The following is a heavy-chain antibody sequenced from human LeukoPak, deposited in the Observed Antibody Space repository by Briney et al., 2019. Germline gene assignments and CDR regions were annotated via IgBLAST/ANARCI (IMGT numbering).Heavy chain of an antibody. D-gene: IGHD3-22*01. CDR2: MSSDGNAI. CDR3: VREGGHYYDHSASFDY. J-gene: IGHJ4*02. Sequence: GRSLRLSCAASGFAFTAYLIHWVRQPPGKGLEWVAVMSSDGNAIFYADSVRGRFTISRDDSKNTLYLQLNSLRVEDTAVYYCVREGGHYYDHSASFDYWGQGTLVTVSS. V-gene: IGHV3-30-3*01. CDR1: GFAFTAYL.